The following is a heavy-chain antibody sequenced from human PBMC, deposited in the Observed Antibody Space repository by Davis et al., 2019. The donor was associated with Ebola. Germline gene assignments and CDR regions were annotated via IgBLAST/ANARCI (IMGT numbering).Heavy chain of an antibody. J-gene: IGHJ6*02. V-gene: IGHV3-48*04. D-gene: IGHD3-22*01. Sequence: GESLKISCAASGFTFSSYSMNWVRQAPGKGLEWVSYISSSSSTIYYADSVKGRFTISRDNAKNSLFLQMNSLRAEDTAVYYCARDFYDSSGYLYYYGMDVWGQGTTVTVSS. CDR1: GFTFSSYS. CDR2: ISSSSSTI. CDR3: ARDFYDSSGYLYYYGMDV.